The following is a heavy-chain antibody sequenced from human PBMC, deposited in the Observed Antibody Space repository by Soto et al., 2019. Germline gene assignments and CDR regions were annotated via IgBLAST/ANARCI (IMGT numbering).Heavy chain of an antibody. V-gene: IGHV3-30-3*01. CDR3: ARDQHYYDSSGYPTSYYYGMDV. J-gene: IGHJ6*02. D-gene: IGHD3-22*01. CDR1: GFTFSSYA. CDR2: ISYDGSNK. Sequence: QVQLVESGGGVVQPGRSLRLSCAASGFTFSSYAMHWVRQAPGKGLEWVAVISYDGSNKYYADSVKGRFTISRDNSKNTLYLQMNSLRAEDTAVYYCARDQHYYDSSGYPTSYYYGMDVWGQGTTVTVSS.